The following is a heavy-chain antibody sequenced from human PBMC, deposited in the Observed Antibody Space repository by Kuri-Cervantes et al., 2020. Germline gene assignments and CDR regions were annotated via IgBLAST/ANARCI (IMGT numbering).Heavy chain of an antibody. V-gene: IGHV1-3*01. CDR2: INAGNGNT. J-gene: IGHJ2*01. D-gene: IGHD2-15*01. CDR3: ARDHCSGGSCYHADPYWYFDL. CDR1: GYTFTYRY. Sequence: ASVKVSCKASGYTFTYRYLHWVRRAPGQRLEWMGWINAGNGNTKYSQKFQGRVTITRDTSASTAYMELSSLRSEDTAVYYCARDHCSGGSCYHADPYWYFDLWGRGTLVTVSS.